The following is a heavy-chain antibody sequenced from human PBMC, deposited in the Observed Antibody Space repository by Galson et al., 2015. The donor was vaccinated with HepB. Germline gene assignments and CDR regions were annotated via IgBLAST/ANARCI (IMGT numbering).Heavy chain of an antibody. CDR2: IKSKTDGGTT. D-gene: IGHD1-7*01. Sequence: SLRLSCAASGFTFSNAWMSWVRQAPGKGLEWVGRIKSKTDGGTTDYAAPVKGRFTISRDDPKNTLYLQMNSLKTEDTAVYYCTTVTGITGTTSYYGMDVWGQGTTVTVSS. CDR1: GFTFSNAW. CDR3: TTVTGITGTTSYYGMDV. J-gene: IGHJ6*02. V-gene: IGHV3-15*01.